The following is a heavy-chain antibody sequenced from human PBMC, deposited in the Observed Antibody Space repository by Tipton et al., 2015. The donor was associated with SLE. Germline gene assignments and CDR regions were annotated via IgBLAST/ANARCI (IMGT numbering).Heavy chain of an antibody. CDR2: IIPILGIA. V-gene: IGHV1-69*09. CDR3: ARDGVDTAMAFDY. Sequence: QLVQSGAEVKKPGSSVKVSCKASGGTFSSYAISWVRQAPGQGLEWMGRIIPILGIANYAQKFQGRVTITADKSTSTAYMELSSLRSEDTAVYYCARDGVDTAMAFDYWGQGTLVTVSS. CDR1: GGTFSSYA. J-gene: IGHJ4*02. D-gene: IGHD5-18*01.